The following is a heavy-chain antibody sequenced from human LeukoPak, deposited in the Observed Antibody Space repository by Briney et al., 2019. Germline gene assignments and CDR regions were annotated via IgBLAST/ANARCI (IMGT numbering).Heavy chain of an antibody. D-gene: IGHD2/OR15-2a*01. J-gene: IGHJ4*02. CDR3: ARELKVGNTGYYFDY. Sequence: KPSETLSLTCTVSNGSISDYYWSWIRQPPGKGLEWIGYIYYSGSTNYNPSLKSRVTILVDMSKNQFSLKMSSVTAADTAVYYCARELKVGNTGYYFDYWGQGTLVTVSS. CDR2: IYYSGST. CDR1: NGSISDYY. V-gene: IGHV4-59*01.